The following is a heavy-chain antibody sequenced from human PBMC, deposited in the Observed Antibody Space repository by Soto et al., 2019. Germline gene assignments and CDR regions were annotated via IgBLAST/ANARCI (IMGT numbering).Heavy chain of an antibody. CDR3: ARVGLRIKIFGVVIKHNWFDP. J-gene: IGHJ5*02. CDR1: GYTFTSYD. V-gene: IGHV1-8*01. CDR2: MNPNSGNT. Sequence: ASVKVSCKASGYTFTSYDINWVRQATGQGLEWMGWMNPNSGNTGYAQKFQGRVTMTRNTSISTAYMELSSLRSEDTAVYYCARVGLRIKIFGVVIKHNWFDPWGQGTLVTVSS. D-gene: IGHD3-3*01.